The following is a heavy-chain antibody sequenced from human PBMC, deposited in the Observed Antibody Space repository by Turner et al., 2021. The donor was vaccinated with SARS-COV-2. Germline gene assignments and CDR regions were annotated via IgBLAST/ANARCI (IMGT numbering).Heavy chain of an antibody. V-gene: IGHV3-33*01. Sequence: QVQLVESGGGLGEPGRSLRLSCAASGFHFRSEGMHWVRQAPGKGLEWVAVIWYDGSNKYYADSVKGRFTISRDNSKNTLYLQMNSLRAEDTAVYNCAMGGYCSSTSCYTDYYYYGMDVWGQGTTVTVSS. CDR2: IWYDGSNK. D-gene: IGHD2-2*02. CDR1: GFHFRSEG. J-gene: IGHJ6*02. CDR3: AMGGYCSSTSCYTDYYYYGMDV.